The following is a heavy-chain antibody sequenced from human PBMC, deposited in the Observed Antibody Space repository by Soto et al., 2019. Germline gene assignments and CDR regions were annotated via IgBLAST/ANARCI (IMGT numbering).Heavy chain of an antibody. Sequence: EVQLVESGGGLVQPGGSLRLSCIDFGFTFSNYWMSWDRQAPVKGLEWVGNIKQDGSEKNYVDSVKGRFTISRDNAKNSLYLQMNSLRAEDTAVYYCARIASAGRGWDVWGQGTTVVVSS. J-gene: IGHJ6*02. CDR3: ARIASAGRGWDV. D-gene: IGHD6-25*01. CDR1: GFTFSNYW. CDR2: IKQDGSEK. V-gene: IGHV3-7*01.